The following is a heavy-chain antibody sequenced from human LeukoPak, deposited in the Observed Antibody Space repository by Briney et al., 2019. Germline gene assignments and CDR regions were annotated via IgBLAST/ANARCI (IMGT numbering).Heavy chain of an antibody. Sequence: GGSLRLSCAASGFTFSSYAMSWVRQAPGKGLEWVSAISGIGGSTYYTDSVEGRFTISRDNSKNTLHLQMNSLRAEDTAVYYCATYSSLNRREFQFWGQGTLLTVSS. CDR3: ATYSSLNRREFQF. CDR2: ISGIGGST. V-gene: IGHV3-23*01. CDR1: GFTFSSYA. D-gene: IGHD3-22*01. J-gene: IGHJ1*01.